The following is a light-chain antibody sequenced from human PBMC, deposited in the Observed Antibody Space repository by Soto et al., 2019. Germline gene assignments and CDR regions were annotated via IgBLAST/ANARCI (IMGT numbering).Light chain of an antibody. CDR2: KAS. CDR1: QSISSW. Sequence: DIQMTQSPSTLSASVGDRVTITCRASQSISSWLAWYQQKPGKVPNLLIYKASRLESGVPSRFSGSGSGTESTLTISSLQPDDFATYYCHQYYSYPWTFGQGTNVEIK. V-gene: IGKV1-5*03. CDR3: HQYYSYPWT. J-gene: IGKJ1*01.